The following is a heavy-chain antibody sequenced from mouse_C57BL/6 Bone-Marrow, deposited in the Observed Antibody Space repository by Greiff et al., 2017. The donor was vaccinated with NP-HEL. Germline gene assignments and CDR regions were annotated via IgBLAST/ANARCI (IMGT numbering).Heavy chain of an antibody. D-gene: IGHD2-4*01. CDR2: FYPGSGSI. V-gene: IGHV1-62-2*01. CDR3: ARHEERVYYDYDEGLAY. Sequence: VQLQQSGAELVKPGASVKLSCKASGYTFTEYTIHWVKQRSGQGLEWIGWFYPGSGSIKYNEKFKDKATLTADQSSSTVYMELSRLTSEDSAVYFCARHEERVYYDYDEGLAYWGQGTLVTVAA. J-gene: IGHJ3*01. CDR1: GYTFTEYT.